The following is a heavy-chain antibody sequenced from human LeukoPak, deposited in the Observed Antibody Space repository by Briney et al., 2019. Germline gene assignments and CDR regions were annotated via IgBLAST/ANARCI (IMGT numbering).Heavy chain of an antibody. CDR2: IYYGGST. J-gene: IGHJ5*02. CDR3: AREEGDWFDP. V-gene: IGHV4-59*01. CDR1: GGSISSYY. Sequence: SETLSLTCTVSGGSISSYYWSWIRQPPGKGLEWIGYIYYGGSTNYNPSLKSRVTISVDTSKNQFSLKLSSVTAADTAVYYCAREEGDWFDPWGQGTLVTVSS.